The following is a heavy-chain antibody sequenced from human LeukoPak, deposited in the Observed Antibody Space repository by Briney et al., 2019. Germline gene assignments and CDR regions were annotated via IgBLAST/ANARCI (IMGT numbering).Heavy chain of an antibody. CDR2: INHSGST. CDR1: GGSFSGYY. J-gene: IGHJ3*02. V-gene: IGHV4-34*01. CDR3: ARVNSSSWYNAFDI. Sequence: SETLSLTCAVYGGSFSGYYWSWIRQPPGKGLEWIGEINHSGSTNYNPSLKSRVTISVDTSKNQFSLKLSSVTAADTAVYYCARVNSSSWYNAFDIWGQGTMVTVSS. D-gene: IGHD6-13*01.